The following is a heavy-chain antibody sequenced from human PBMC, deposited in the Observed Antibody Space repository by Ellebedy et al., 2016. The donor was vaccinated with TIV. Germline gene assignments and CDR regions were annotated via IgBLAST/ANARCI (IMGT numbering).Heavy chain of an antibody. CDR3: ARRASGRSDLGQVIYFDF. J-gene: IGHJ4*02. V-gene: IGHV4-59*08. Sequence: MPSETLSLTCTVSGGSITNYYWSWIRQSPGKGLEWIGYSFHTGSSNYNPSLKSRAIIYIDTSKKQVSLRLSSVTAADTAVYYCARRASGRSDLGQVIYFDFWGQGTLVTVSS. CDR1: GGSITNYY. D-gene: IGHD1-26*01. CDR2: SFHTGSS.